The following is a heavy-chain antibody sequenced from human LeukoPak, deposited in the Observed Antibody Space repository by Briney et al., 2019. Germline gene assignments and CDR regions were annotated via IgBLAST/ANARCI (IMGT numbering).Heavy chain of an antibody. CDR3: ARQTAKNVDTARFDS. CDR2: IYYSGTT. J-gene: IGHJ4*02. D-gene: IGHD5-18*01. CDR1: GGSINNYY. Sequence: SETLSLTCAIPGGSINNYYWSWIRQPPGKGLEWIGYIYYSGTTNYSPSLNSRVNISLDTAKNQFSLRLSSVTAADTAVYYCARQTAKNVDTARFDSWGQGTLVTVSS. V-gene: IGHV4-59*08.